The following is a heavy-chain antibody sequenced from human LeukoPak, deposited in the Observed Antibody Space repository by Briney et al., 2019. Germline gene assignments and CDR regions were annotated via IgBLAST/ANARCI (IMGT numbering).Heavy chain of an antibody. J-gene: IGHJ3*01. Sequence: SETLSLTCAVSGGSISSTSYYWAWIRQPPGKGLEWIGAIYYSGSTYHNPSLKSRVTMSVDTSRNQFSLKLSSVDAADTAVYYCAKAGVRYYVSRGLYVFDFWGQGTTVTVST. CDR2: IYYSGST. CDR1: GGSISSTSYY. CDR3: AKAGVRYYVSRGLYVFDF. V-gene: IGHV4-39*01. D-gene: IGHD3-22*01.